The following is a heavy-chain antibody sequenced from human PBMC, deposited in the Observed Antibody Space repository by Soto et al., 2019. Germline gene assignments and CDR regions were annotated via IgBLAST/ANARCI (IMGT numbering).Heavy chain of an antibody. J-gene: IGHJ4*02. CDR2: ISGSGGST. CDR3: AKDVEEYFDWLLSSAAFDY. V-gene: IGHV3-23*01. Sequence: GGSLRLSCAASGFTFSSYAMSWVRQAPGKGLEWVSAISGSGGSTYYADSVKGRFTISRDNSKNTLYLQMNSLRAEDTAVYYCAKDVEEYFDWLLSSAAFDYWGQGTLVTVSS. CDR1: GFTFSSYA. D-gene: IGHD3-9*01.